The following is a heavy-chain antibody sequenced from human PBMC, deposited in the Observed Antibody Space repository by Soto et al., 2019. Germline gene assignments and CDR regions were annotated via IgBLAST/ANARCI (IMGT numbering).Heavy chain of an antibody. Sequence: ASVKVSCKASGYTFTSYYMHWVRQAPGQGLEWMGWISAYNGNTNSAEKLRGRLTMTTDASTTTAYMELRSLRSDDTAIYYCARDQGFRVVINSNWFDPWGQGTLVTVSS. CDR2: ISAYNGNT. D-gene: IGHD2-21*01. V-gene: IGHV1-18*04. CDR3: ARDQGFRVVINSNWFDP. CDR1: GYTFTSYY. J-gene: IGHJ5*02.